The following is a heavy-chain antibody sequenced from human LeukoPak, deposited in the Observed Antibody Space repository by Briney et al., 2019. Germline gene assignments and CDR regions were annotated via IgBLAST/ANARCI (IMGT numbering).Heavy chain of an antibody. CDR1: GYTFTGYY. J-gene: IGHJ4*02. D-gene: IGHD6-13*01. CDR2: INPNSGGT. Sequence: GGLVRVSCKASGYTFTGYYMHWVRQVPGQGLEWMGWINPNSGGTNYAQKFQGRVTMSRDTSFSTAYMELSRLRSDDTAVYYCARGIRYGSCWSYYFDYWGQGTLVTVSS. V-gene: IGHV1-2*02. CDR3: ARGIRYGSCWSYYFDY.